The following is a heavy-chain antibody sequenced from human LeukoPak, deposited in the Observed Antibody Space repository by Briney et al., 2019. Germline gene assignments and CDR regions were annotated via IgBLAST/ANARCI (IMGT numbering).Heavy chain of an antibody. D-gene: IGHD5-18*01. J-gene: IGHJ4*02. CDR1: GFTFSSYG. CDR2: IWYDGSNK. CDR3: ARDDGYSFDY. V-gene: IGHV3-33*01. Sequence: AGGSLRLSCAASGFTFSSYGMHWVRQAPGKGLEWVAVIWYDGSNKYYVDSVKGRFTISRDNSKNTLYLQMDSLRAEDTAVYYCARDDGYSFDYWGQGTLVTVSS.